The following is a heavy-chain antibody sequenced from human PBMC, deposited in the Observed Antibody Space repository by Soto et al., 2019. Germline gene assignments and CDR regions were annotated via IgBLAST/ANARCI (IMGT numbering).Heavy chain of an antibody. CDR2: INHSGST. CDR1: GGSFSGYY. J-gene: IGHJ6*02. V-gene: IGHV4-34*01. D-gene: IGHD3-3*01. Sequence: RSLTCAVYGGSFSGYYWSWIRQPPGKGLEWIGEINHSGSTNHNPSLKSRVTISVDTSKNQFSLKLSSVTAADTAVYYCARVGWSTSMDVWGQGTTVTVSS. CDR3: ARVGWSTSMDV.